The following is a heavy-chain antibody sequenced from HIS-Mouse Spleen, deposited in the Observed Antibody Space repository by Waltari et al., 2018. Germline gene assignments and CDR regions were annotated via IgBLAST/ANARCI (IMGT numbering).Heavy chain of an antibody. J-gene: IGHJ4*02. CDR3: AKDRGSPLYFDY. D-gene: IGHD1-26*01. CDR2: ISYDGSNK. Sequence: QVQLVESGGGVVQPGRSLRLSCAASGFTFSSQGMHWVRQAPGKGLEWVAVISYDGSNKYYADSVKGRFTISRDNSKNTLYLQMNSLRAEDTAVYYCAKDRGSPLYFDYWGQGTLVTVSS. V-gene: IGHV3-30*18. CDR1: GFTFSSQG.